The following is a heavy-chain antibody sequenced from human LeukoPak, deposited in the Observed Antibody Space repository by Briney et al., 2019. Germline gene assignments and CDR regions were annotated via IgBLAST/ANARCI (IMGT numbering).Heavy chain of an antibody. V-gene: IGHV1-69*01. CDR1: GGTFSSYA. Sequence: SVKVSCKASGGTFSSYAISWVRQAPGQGLEWMGGIIPIFGTANYAQKFQGRVTITADESTSTAYMELSSLRSEDTAVYYCARVFYDILLKSSRYYFDYWGQGTLVTVSS. CDR3: ARVFYDILLKSSRYYFDY. D-gene: IGHD3-9*01. CDR2: IIPIFGTA. J-gene: IGHJ4*02.